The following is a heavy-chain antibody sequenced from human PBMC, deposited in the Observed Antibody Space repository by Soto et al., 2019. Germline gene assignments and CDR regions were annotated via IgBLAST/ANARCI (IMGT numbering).Heavy chain of an antibody. J-gene: IGHJ4*02. D-gene: IGHD3-10*02. CDR2: MSYDGSDT. CDR1: GFIFSNNS. V-gene: IGHV3-30*03. CDR3: TIVRVADSALDH. Sequence: QVQLVESGGGVAQPGRSLRLSCVGSGFIFSNNSMHWVRQTPGKGLEWVAFMSYDGSDTFYADSVKGRFTISRDNSKNTLFLHMSNLRAEDTAMYYCTIVRVADSALDHWGQGTLVTVSS.